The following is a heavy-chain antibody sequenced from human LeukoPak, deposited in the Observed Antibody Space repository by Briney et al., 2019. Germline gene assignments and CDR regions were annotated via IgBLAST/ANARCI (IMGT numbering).Heavy chain of an antibody. D-gene: IGHD3-22*01. CDR2: IYPGDSDT. CDR3: ARVPYYYDSSGYYSYFDY. CDR1: GYSFTSYW. Sequence: GESLKISCKGSGYSFTSYWIGWVRQMPGKGLEWMGIIYPGDSDTRYRPSFQGQVTISADKSISTAYLQWSSLKASDTAMYYCARVPYYYDSSGYYSYFDYWGQGTLVTVSS. V-gene: IGHV5-51*01. J-gene: IGHJ4*02.